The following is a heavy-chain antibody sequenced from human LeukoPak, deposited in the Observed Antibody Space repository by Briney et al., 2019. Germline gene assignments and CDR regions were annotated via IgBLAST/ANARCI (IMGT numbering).Heavy chain of an antibody. CDR1: GFTFSSYW. CDR3: AKSVLIAAVPTPGDY. Sequence: PGGSLRLSCAASGFTFSSYWMSWVRQAPGKGLEWVANIKQDGSEKYYVDSVKGRFTISRDNAKNSLYLQMNSLRAEDTAVYYCAKSVLIAAVPTPGDYWGQGTLVTVSS. J-gene: IGHJ4*02. D-gene: IGHD6-13*01. CDR2: IKQDGSEK. V-gene: IGHV3-7*01.